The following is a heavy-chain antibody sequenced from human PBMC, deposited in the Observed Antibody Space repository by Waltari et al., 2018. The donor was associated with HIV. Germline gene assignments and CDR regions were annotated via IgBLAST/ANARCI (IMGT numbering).Heavy chain of an antibody. CDR3: ATDFSGMVRAYSYYSLDV. CDR2: VDPEDDET. V-gene: IGHV1-24*01. J-gene: IGHJ6*02. CDR1: GYTLTELS. Sequence: QVQLVQSGAEVKKPGASVKVSCKVSGYTLTELSMHWVRQAPGKGLEWMGNVDPEDDETIYAQKVQGRITMTEDTSSDTAYMELSSLTSGDTAVYYCATDFSGMVRAYSYYSLDVWGQGTTVTVSS. D-gene: IGHD3-10*01.